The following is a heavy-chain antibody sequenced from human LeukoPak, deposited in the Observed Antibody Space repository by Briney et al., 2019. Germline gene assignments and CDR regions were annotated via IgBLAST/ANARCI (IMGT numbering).Heavy chain of an antibody. D-gene: IGHD5-18*01. J-gene: IGHJ4*02. CDR3: AKESLRGHSYGFDN. V-gene: IGHV3-7*03. CDR1: GFTFSTYW. Sequence: GGSLRLSCAASGFTFSTYWMNWFRQTPGKGLEWVAKIKADGGEKDHVASVKGRFTISRDNAKNSLYLQMNSLRAGDTALYYCAKESLRGHSYGFDNWGQGTLVTVSS. CDR2: IKADGGEK.